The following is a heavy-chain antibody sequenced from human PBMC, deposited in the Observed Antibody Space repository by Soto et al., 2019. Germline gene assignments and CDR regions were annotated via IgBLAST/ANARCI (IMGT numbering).Heavy chain of an antibody. V-gene: IGHV4-59*01. D-gene: IGHD3-10*01. CDR2: IYYSGST. CDR3: ARVRLPSRWGYSSGSYYNVFDY. J-gene: IGHJ4*02. Sequence: SETQSLTCTVSGGSIRNYYWSWIRQPPGKGLEWIGYIYYSGSTYYNPSLKSRVTISVDTSKNQLSLKLSSVTAADTAVYYCARVRLPSRWGYSSGSYYNVFDYWGQGTLVTVSS. CDR1: GGSIRNYY.